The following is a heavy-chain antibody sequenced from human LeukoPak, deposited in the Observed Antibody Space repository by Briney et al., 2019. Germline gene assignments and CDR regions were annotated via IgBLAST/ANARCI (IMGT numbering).Heavy chain of an antibody. D-gene: IGHD1-26*01. V-gene: IGHV3-53*01. CDR2: IYSGGGT. Sequence: GGSLRLSCAASGFTVSSNYMSWVRQAPGKGLEWVSIIYSGGGTFYADSVKGRFTISRDNSKNTLYLQMNSLRAEDTAVYYCAKGGSYLSAFDIWGQGTMVTVSS. J-gene: IGHJ3*02. CDR3: AKGGSYLSAFDI. CDR1: GFTVSSNY.